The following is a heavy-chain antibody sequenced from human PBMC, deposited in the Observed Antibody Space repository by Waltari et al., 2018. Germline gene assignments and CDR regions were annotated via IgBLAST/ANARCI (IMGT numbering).Heavy chain of an antibody. J-gene: IGHJ4*02. Sequence: QLQLQESGPGLVKPSETLSFTCTVSGGSISSSSYYWGRIRQPPGKGLEWIGSIYYSGRTYYNPPLKGRVTISVDTSKNQFSLKLSSVTAADTAVYYCATKRESSASGFDYWGQGTLVTVSS. D-gene: IGHD6-19*01. CDR1: GGSISSSSYY. V-gene: IGHV4-39*01. CDR3: ATKRESSASGFDY. CDR2: IYYSGRT.